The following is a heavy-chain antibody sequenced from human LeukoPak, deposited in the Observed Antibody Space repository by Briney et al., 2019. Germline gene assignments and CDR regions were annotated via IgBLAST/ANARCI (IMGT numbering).Heavy chain of an antibody. CDR2: IKTDGSQI. J-gene: IGHJ4*02. CDR3: AKGLGGYYYDSSGYFDY. CDR1: GFTFSSYW. Sequence: PGGSLRLSCVASGFTFSSYWMTWVRQAPGKGLEWVANIKTDGSQIYYVDSVKGRFTISRDNAKNSLYLQMNSLRAEDTAVYYCAKGLGGYYYDSSGYFDYWGQGTLVTVSS. D-gene: IGHD3-22*01. V-gene: IGHV3-7*03.